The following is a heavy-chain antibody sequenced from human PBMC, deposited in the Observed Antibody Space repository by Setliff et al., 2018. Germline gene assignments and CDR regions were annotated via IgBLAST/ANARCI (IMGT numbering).Heavy chain of an antibody. CDR2: ISGYTGNT. CDR1: GFSFSNYG. J-gene: IGHJ4*02. Sequence: GASVKVSCKASGFSFSNYGITWVRQAPGRGLEWLGWISGYTGNTNSVQKLRGRVTMTTDTSTSTAYLELGSLTTDDTAVYYCARDEASCGGDCYSRGYFDFWGQGTLVTVS. V-gene: IGHV1-18*01. D-gene: IGHD2-21*01. CDR3: ARDEASCGGDCYSRGYFDF.